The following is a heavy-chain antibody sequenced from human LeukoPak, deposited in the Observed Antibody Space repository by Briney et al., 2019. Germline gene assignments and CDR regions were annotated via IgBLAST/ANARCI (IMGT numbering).Heavy chain of an antibody. V-gene: IGHV3-23*01. J-gene: IGHJ4*02. CDR3: AKGVAFGYSYGYIDY. D-gene: IGHD5-18*01. CDR1: GFTFSSYA. CDR2: ISAGGGGT. Sequence: GGSLRLSCAASGFTFSSYAMTWVRQAPGKGLEWVLAISAGGGGTYYADSVKGRFTISRDNSKNTLYLQMNSLRAEDTAVYYCAKGVAFGYSYGYIDYWGQGTLVTVSS.